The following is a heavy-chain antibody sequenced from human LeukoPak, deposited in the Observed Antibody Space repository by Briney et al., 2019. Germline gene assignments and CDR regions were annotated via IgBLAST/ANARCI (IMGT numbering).Heavy chain of an antibody. J-gene: IGHJ6*02. D-gene: IGHD3-3*01. V-gene: IGHV3-21*01. Sequence: PGGSLRLSCAASGFAFSSYSMNWVRQAPGKGLEWVSSISSSRSYIYYADSVKGRFTISGDNPKNSLYLQMNSLRAEDTAVYYCATDRAGDYDFWSGYYTYYYYGMDVWGQGTTVTVSS. CDR2: ISSSRSYI. CDR1: GFAFSSYS. CDR3: ATDRAGDYDFWSGYYTYYYYGMDV.